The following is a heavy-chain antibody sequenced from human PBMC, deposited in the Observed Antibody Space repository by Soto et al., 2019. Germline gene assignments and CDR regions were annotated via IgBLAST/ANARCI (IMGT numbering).Heavy chain of an antibody. CDR3: ARGDSGAPLGYCDY. V-gene: IGHV3-30-3*01. CDR2: ISFDGSSK. D-gene: IGHD2-15*01. Sequence: QVQLVESGGGVVQPGRSLRLSCAVSGFSFNSFAMHWVRQAPGKGLEWVAVISFDGSSKYYADSVKGRFTISRDNSRNTLALQMNSLRGDDTAIYYCARGDSGAPLGYCDYWGQGTLVTVSS. CDR1: GFSFNSFA. J-gene: IGHJ4*02.